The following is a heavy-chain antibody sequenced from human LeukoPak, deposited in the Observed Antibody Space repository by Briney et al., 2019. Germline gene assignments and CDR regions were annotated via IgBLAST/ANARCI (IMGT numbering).Heavy chain of an antibody. V-gene: IGHV3-23*01. D-gene: IGHD3-22*01. CDR1: GFTFSSYA. Sequence: GGSLRLSCAASGFTFSSYAMSWVRQAPGKGLEWVSAISGSGGSTYYADSVKGRFTISRDNSKNTLYLQMNSLRAEDTAVYYCAKDLLQTFFFDSSGYYSDAFGMWGQGTMVTVSP. CDR2: ISGSGGST. CDR3: AKDLLQTFFFDSSGYYSDAFGM. J-gene: IGHJ3*02.